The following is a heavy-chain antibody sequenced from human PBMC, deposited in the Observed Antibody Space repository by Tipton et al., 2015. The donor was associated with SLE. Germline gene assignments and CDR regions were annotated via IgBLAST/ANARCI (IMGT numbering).Heavy chain of an antibody. J-gene: IGHJ5*02. CDR1: GYTFTGYY. D-gene: IGHD5-12*01. V-gene: IGHV1-2*06. CDR3: ARDGLHIAAHQGSWCDP. Sequence: QSGAEVKKPGASVKVSCKASGYTFTGYYMHWVRQAPGQGLEWMGRNNPNSGGTNYAQKFQGRVTMTRDTSISTAYMELSRLRSDETAVYYCARDGLHIAAHQGSWCDPWGQGTRVTVSS. CDR2: NNPNSGGT.